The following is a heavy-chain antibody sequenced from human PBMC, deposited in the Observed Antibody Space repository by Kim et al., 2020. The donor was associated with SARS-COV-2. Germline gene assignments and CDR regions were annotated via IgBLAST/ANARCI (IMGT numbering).Heavy chain of an antibody. Sequence: GGSLRLSCAASGFIVSGNYMSWVRQAPGKGLEWVSVVYREGAVYYADSVRGRFTLSRDNFRNTLDLQMNAERADDTAVYYCTGWGGEFDYWGQGALVTVS. CDR1: GFIVSGNY. J-gene: IGHJ4*02. V-gene: IGHV3-53*01. D-gene: IGHD3-16*01. CDR2: VYREGAV. CDR3: TGWGGEFDY.